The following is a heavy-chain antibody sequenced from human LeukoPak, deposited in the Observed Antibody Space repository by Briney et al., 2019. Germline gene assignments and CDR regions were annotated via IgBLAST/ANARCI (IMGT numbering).Heavy chain of an antibody. V-gene: IGHV1-8*01. CDR3: AREWTTMVRGAYYYYGMDV. Sequence: ASVKVSCKASGYTFTSYDINWVRQATGQGLEWMGWMNPNSGSTGYAQKFQGRVTMTRNTSISTAYMELSSLRSEDTAVYYCAREWTTMVRGAYYYYGMDVWGQGTTVTVSS. D-gene: IGHD3-10*01. CDR2: MNPNSGST. CDR1: GYTFTSYD. J-gene: IGHJ6*02.